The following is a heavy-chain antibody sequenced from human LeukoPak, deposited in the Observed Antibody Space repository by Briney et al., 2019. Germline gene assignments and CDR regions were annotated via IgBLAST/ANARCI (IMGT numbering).Heavy chain of an antibody. V-gene: IGHV4-39*07. CDR3: AVATTYYYYMDV. J-gene: IGHJ6*03. CDR1: GGSISSSSYY. Sequence: PSETLSLTCTVSGGSISSSSYYWGWIRQPPGKGLEWIGSIYYSGSTYYNPSLKSRVTISVDTSKNQFSLKLSSVTAADTAVYYCAVATTYYYYMDVWGKGTTVTVSS. D-gene: IGHD5-12*01. CDR2: IYYSGST.